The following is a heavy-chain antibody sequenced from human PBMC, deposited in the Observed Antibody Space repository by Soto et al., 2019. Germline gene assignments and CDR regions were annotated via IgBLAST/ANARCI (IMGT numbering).Heavy chain of an antibody. V-gene: IGHV3-9*01. CDR2: ISWSSGSI. CDR3: AKDFFYDSSGLFDY. Sequence: EVQLVESGGGLVQPGRSLRLSCAASGFTFDDYAMHWVRQAPGKGLEWVSGISWSSGSIGYADSVKGRFTISRDNAKNALYLQMNSLRAEDTALYYCAKDFFYDSSGLFDYWGQGTLVTVSS. CDR1: GFTFDDYA. D-gene: IGHD3-22*01. J-gene: IGHJ4*02.